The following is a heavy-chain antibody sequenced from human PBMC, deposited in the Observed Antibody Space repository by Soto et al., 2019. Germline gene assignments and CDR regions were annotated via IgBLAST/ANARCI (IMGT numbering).Heavy chain of an antibody. J-gene: IGHJ4*02. Sequence: QVQLVQSGAEVKKSGASVKVSCKASGYTFTSYGISWVRQAPGQGLEWMGWSGPYNGNTNYAQKFQGRVTVTTDTSTSQAYMELRSLRSDDTAVYYCVRERGCIGTSCYAGCSDYWGQGTLVTVSS. CDR3: VRERGCIGTSCYAGCSDY. CDR1: GYTFTSYG. CDR2: SGPYNGNT. D-gene: IGHD2-2*01. V-gene: IGHV1-18*01.